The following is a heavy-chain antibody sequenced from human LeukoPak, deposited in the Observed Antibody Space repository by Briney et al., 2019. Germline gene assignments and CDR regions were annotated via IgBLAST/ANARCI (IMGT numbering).Heavy chain of an antibody. Sequence: SVKVSCKASGGTFSSYAISWVRQAPGQGLEWMGRIIPILGIANYAQKFQGRVAITADKSTSTAYMELSSLRSEDTAVYYCARDSENIAVAGHFDYWGQGTLVTVSS. D-gene: IGHD6-19*01. CDR2: IIPILGIA. V-gene: IGHV1-69*04. CDR1: GGTFSSYA. J-gene: IGHJ4*02. CDR3: ARDSENIAVAGHFDY.